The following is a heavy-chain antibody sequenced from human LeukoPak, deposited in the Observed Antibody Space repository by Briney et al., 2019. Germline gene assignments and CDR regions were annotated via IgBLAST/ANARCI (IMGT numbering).Heavy chain of an antibody. J-gene: IGHJ4*02. V-gene: IGHV4-59*01. CDR2: IYYSGST. D-gene: IGHD3-10*01. CDR3: ARVIYGSGTLFDY. Sequence: SLXCTVXXGSXSSXYWSWIRQXPGXGLXXXGYIYYSGSTNYNPSLKSRVTISVDTSKNQFSLKLSSVTAADTAVYYCARVIYGSGTLFDYWGQGTLVTVSS. CDR1: XGSXSSXY.